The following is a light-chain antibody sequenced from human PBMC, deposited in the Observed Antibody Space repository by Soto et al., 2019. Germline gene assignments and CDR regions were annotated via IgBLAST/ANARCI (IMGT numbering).Light chain of an antibody. CDR1: SSDVGAYNY. J-gene: IGLJ1*01. Sequence: QSALTQPASVSGSPGQSITISCTGTSSDVGAYNYVSWYQHHPGKVPKLLIYEVTNRLSGVSDRFSGSKSGNTASLTISGLQAEDEADYYCSSKRDSSTLFVFGTGTK. CDR3: SSKRDSSTLFV. CDR2: EVT. V-gene: IGLV2-14*01.